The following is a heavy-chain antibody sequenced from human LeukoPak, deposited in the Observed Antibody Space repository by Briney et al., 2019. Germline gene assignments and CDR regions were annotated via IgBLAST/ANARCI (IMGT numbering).Heavy chain of an antibody. CDR2: ISYDGSNK. CDR1: GFTFSSYG. CDR3: AKEGYSYGIDY. J-gene: IGHJ4*02. Sequence: PGRSLRLSCAASGFTFSSYGMHWVRQAPGKGLEWVAVISYDGSNKYYADSVKGRFTISRDNSKNTLYLQMNSLRAEDTAVYYCAKEGYSYGIDYWGQGTLVTVSS. V-gene: IGHV3-30*18. D-gene: IGHD5-18*01.